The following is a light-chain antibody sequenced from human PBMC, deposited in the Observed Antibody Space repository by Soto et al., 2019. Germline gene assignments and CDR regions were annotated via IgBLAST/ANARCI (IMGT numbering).Light chain of an antibody. CDR3: SSYAGSNNLYV. J-gene: IGLJ1*01. V-gene: IGLV2-8*01. CDR2: EVS. CDR1: SSDIGVYNY. Sequence: QSALTQPPSAPGSPGQSVTISCTGTSSDIGVYNYVSWYQQHPGKAPKLMIYEVSKRPSGVPDRFSGSKSGNTASLTVSGLQAEDEADYYCSSYAGSNNLYVFGTGTKVTVL.